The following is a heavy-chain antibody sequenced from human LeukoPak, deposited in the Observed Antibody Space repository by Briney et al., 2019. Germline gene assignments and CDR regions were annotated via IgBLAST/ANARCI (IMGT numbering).Heavy chain of an antibody. J-gene: IGHJ4*02. CDR2: IYYSGST. V-gene: IGHV4-59*12. D-gene: IGHD1-1*01. CDR3: ARDLELERNRWNYFES. Sequence: PSETLSLTCTVSGGSISSYYWSWTRQPPGKGLEWIGYIYYSGSTNYNPSLKSRVTISVDTSKNQFSLKLSSVTAADTAVYYCARDLELERNRWNYFESWGQGTLVTVSS. CDR1: GGSISSYY.